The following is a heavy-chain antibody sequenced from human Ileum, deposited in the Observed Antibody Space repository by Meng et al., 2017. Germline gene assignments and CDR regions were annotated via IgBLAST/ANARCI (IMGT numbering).Heavy chain of an antibody. CDR3: ARSLGQLWAQNDY. Sequence: ASVKVSCTASGYTFTSYEINWVRQATGQGLEWMGFMNPKSGNTGYAQKLQGRVTMTTNTSISTAYMELTGLRSEDTAIYYCARSLGQLWAQNDYWGQGTLVTVSS. D-gene: IGHD1/OR15-1a*01. J-gene: IGHJ4*02. V-gene: IGHV1-8*01. CDR2: MNPKSGNT. CDR1: GYTFTSYE.